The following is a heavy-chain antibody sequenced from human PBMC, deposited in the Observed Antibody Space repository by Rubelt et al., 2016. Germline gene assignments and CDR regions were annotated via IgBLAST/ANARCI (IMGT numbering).Heavy chain of an antibody. CDR1: GDSISSSSYY. CDR2: IYYSGST. V-gene: IGHV4-39*01. Sequence: QLQLQESGPGLVKPSETLSLTCTVSGDSISSSSYYWGWIRQPPGKGLEWIGSIYYSGSTYYNPSLKSRVTISVDTSKNQFSLKLSSVTAADTAVYYCARLSSGWYYFDYWGQGTLVTVSS. D-gene: IGHD6-19*01. J-gene: IGHJ4*02. CDR3: ARLSSGWYYFDY.